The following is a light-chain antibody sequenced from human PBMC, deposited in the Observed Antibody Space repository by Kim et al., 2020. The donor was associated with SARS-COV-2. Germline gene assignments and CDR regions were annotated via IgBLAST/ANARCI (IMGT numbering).Light chain of an antibody. J-gene: IGLJ3*02. CDR3: SSYADSDVRV. CDR2: EVS. Sequence: QSALTQPPSASGSPGQSVTISCTGTNSDVGGYNYVSWYQQHPGKAPKLMIYEVSKRPSGVPDRFSGSKSDNTASLTVSGLQAEDEADYYCSSYADSDVRVFGGGTKLTVL. V-gene: IGLV2-8*01. CDR1: NSDVGGYNY.